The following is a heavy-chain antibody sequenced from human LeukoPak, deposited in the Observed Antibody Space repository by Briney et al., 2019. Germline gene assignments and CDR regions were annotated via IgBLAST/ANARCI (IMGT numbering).Heavy chain of an antibody. CDR3: ARASPTLFRGYSGYLKYYYYGMDV. CDR2: INAGNGNT. D-gene: IGHD5-12*01. Sequence: ASVKVSCKASGYTFTSYAMHWVRQAPGQRLEWMGWINAGNGNTKYSLKFQGRVTITRDTSASTAYMELSSLRSEDTAVYYCARASPTLFRGYSGYLKYYYYGMDVWGKGTTVTVSS. J-gene: IGHJ6*04. V-gene: IGHV1-3*01. CDR1: GYTFTSYA.